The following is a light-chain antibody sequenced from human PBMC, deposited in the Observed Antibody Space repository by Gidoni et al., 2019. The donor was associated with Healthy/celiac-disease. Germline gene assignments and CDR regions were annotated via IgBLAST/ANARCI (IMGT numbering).Light chain of an antibody. Sequence: DIQMTPSPSSLSASVGDRVTITCRASQSISSYLNWYQQKLGKAPKLLIYAASSLQSGVPSRFSGSGSGTDFTLTISSLQPEDFATYYCQQSNSTPWTFGQGTKVEIK. CDR1: QSISSY. CDR2: AAS. J-gene: IGKJ1*01. CDR3: QQSNSTPWT. V-gene: IGKV1-39*01.